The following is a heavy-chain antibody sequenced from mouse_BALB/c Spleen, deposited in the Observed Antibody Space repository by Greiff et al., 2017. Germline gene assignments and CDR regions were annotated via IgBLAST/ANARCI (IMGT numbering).Heavy chain of an antibody. CDR1: GFTFSSYY. Sequence: EVNLVESGGGLVKLGGSLKLSCAASGFTFSSYYMSWVRQTPEKRLELVAAINSNGGSTYYPDTVKGRFTISRDNAKNTLYLQMSSLKSEDTALYYCARHEGYAMDYWGQGTSVTVSS. J-gene: IGHJ4*01. V-gene: IGHV5-6-2*01. CDR2: INSNGGST. CDR3: ARHEGYAMDY.